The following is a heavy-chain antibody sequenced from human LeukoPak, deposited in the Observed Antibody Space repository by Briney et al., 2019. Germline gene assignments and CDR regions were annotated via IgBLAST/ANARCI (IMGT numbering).Heavy chain of an antibody. J-gene: IGHJ2*01. V-gene: IGHV4-59*08. CDR3: ARHGWHAWYFDL. CDR1: GGSISSYY. Sequence: MPSETLSLTCAVSGGSISSYYWSWIRQPPGKGLEWIGYIYYSGSTNYNPSLKSRVTISVDTSKNQFSLKLSSVTAADTAVYYCARHGWHAWYFDLWGRGTLVTVSS. CDR2: IYYSGST. D-gene: IGHD6-19*01.